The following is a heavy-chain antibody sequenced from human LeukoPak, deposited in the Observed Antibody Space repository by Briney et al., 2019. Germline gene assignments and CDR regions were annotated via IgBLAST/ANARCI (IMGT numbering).Heavy chain of an antibody. J-gene: IGHJ6*03. CDR3: ARDCRIVVVPAATTVGYYYYYMDV. CDR1: GSTFSDYY. Sequence: PGGSLRLSCAASGSTFSDYYMSWIRQAPGKGLEWVSYISSSGSTIYYADSVKGRFTISRDNAKNSLYLQMNSLRAEDTAVYYCARDCRIVVVPAATTVGYYYYYMDVWGKGTTVTISS. D-gene: IGHD2-2*01. V-gene: IGHV3-11*01. CDR2: ISSSGSTI.